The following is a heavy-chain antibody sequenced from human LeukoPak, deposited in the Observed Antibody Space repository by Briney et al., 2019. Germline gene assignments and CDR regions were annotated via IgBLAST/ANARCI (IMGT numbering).Heavy chain of an antibody. CDR1: GFTFSSYA. CDR3: ARDSVPFCSSTSCYIVNWYFDL. D-gene: IGHD2-2*02. J-gene: IGHJ2*01. Sequence: PGGSLRLSCAASGFTFSSYAMHWVRQAPGKGREWVAVISYDGSNKYYADSVKGRFTISRDNSKNTLYVQMNSLRAEDTAVYYCARDSVPFCSSTSCYIVNWYFDLWGRGTLVTVSS. V-gene: IGHV3-30-3*01. CDR2: ISYDGSNK.